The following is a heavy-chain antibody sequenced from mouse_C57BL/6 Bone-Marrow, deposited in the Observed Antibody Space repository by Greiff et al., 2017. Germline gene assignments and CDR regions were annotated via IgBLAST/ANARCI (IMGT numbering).Heavy chain of an antibody. CDR1: GYSFTGYY. CDR2: INPSTGGT. J-gene: IGHJ2*01. Sequence: EVQLQQSGPELVKPGASVKISCKASGYSFTGYYMNWVKQSPEKSLEWLGEINPSTGGTTYNQKFKAKATLTVDKSSSTAYMQLKSLTSEDSAVYYCARLDGNYPYFDYWGQGTTLTVSS. CDR3: ARLDGNYPYFDY. D-gene: IGHD2-1*01. V-gene: IGHV1-42*01.